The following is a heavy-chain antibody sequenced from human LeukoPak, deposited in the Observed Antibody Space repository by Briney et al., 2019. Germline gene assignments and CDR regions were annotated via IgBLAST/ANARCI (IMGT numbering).Heavy chain of an antibody. Sequence: GASVKVSCKASGYTFTSYGIFWVRQAPGQGHEWMGWISAYNGNTNYAQRLQGRVTMTTDTSTSTAYMDLRSLRSDDTAVYYCAREAYDSGSFRTDYYYMDVWGKGTTVTISS. CDR1: GYTFTSYG. V-gene: IGHV1-18*01. CDR2: ISAYNGNT. D-gene: IGHD3-10*01. J-gene: IGHJ6*03. CDR3: AREAYDSGSFRTDYYYMDV.